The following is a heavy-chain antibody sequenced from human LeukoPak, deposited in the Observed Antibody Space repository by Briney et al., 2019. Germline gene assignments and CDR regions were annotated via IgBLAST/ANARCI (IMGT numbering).Heavy chain of an antibody. Sequence: SETLSLTCTVSGGSISSSSHYWGWHRQPPGKGLEWIGSIYYSGSTYYNPSLESRVTISVDTSKNQFSLKLTSVTAADTAVYYCARHSCLAVAGWGYHFDYWGQGTLVTVSS. CDR3: ARHSCLAVAGWGYHFDY. J-gene: IGHJ4*02. CDR1: GGSISSSSHY. V-gene: IGHV4-39*01. CDR2: IYYSGST. D-gene: IGHD6-19*01.